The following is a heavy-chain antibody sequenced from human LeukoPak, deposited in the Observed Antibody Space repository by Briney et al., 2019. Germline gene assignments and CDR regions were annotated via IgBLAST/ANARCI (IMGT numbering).Heavy chain of an antibody. CDR3: ARGLTPQLWLIGYYDYYMDV. Sequence: ASVKVSCKAFGYTFTSYDINWVRQATGQGLEWMGWMNPNRGNTGYAQKFQGRVTITRNTSISTAYMELSSLRSEDTAVYYCARGLTPQLWLIGYYDYYMDVWGKGTTVTVSS. D-gene: IGHD5-18*01. CDR2: MNPNRGNT. CDR1: GYTFTSYD. V-gene: IGHV1-8*03. J-gene: IGHJ6*03.